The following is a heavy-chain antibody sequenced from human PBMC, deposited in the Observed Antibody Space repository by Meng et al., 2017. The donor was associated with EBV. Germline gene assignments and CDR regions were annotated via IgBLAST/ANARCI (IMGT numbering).Heavy chain of an antibody. CDR1: GGPFRYYA. CDR2: FLPRLGAP. D-gene: IGHD3-10*01. V-gene: IGHV1-69*01. Sequence: QVQCVQSAAEVKKTGSSVKVSCKTSGGPFRYYAISWVRQAPGQGLEWLGGFLPRLGAPNYAQKFHGRVKITADESTSTHYMDLSSLRSEDTAIYYCASESGRGYTPDYWGQGTLVTVS. CDR3: ASESGRGYTPDY. J-gene: IGHJ4*02.